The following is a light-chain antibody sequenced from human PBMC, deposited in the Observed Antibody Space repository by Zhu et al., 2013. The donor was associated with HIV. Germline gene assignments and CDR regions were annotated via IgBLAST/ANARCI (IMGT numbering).Light chain of an antibody. CDR2: EVT. Sequence: QSALTQPASLSESPGRSITISCTGSNSDVGNYNLVSWYQQHPGKAPKVMIYEVTKRPSGVPDRFSGSQSGTSASLAITGLQAEDEADYYCQSFDRSLNGYVFGTGTKVTVL. CDR3: QSFDRSLNGYV. CDR1: NSDVGNYNL. V-gene: IGLV2-14*02. J-gene: IGLJ1*01.